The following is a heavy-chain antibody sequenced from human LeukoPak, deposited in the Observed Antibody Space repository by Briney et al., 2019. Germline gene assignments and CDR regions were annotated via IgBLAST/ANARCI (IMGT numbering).Heavy chain of an antibody. V-gene: IGHV4-61*05. D-gene: IGHD3-22*01. J-gene: IGHJ4*02. CDR3: ARGGDYYDSSGYWLFDY. Sequence: SETLSLTCTVSGGSISSSSYYWGWIRQPPGKGLEWIGYIYTSGSTNYNPSLKSRVTISVDTSKNQFSLKLSSVTAADTAVYYCARGGDYYDSSGYWLFDYWGQGTLVTVSS. CDR1: GGSISSSSYY. CDR2: IYTSGST.